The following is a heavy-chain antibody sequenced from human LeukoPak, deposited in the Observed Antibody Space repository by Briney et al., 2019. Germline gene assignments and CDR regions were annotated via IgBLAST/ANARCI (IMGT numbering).Heavy chain of an antibody. CDR3: ARTERPYYYYYYYMDV. CDR2: ISSNGGST. D-gene: IGHD1-1*01. Sequence: PGGSLRLSCAASGFTFSSYAMHWVRQAPGKGLEYVSAISSNGGSTYYANSVKGRFTISRDNSKNTLYLQMGSLRAEDMAVYYCARTERPYYYYYYYMDVWGKGTTVTVSS. V-gene: IGHV3-64*01. CDR1: GFTFSSYA. J-gene: IGHJ6*03.